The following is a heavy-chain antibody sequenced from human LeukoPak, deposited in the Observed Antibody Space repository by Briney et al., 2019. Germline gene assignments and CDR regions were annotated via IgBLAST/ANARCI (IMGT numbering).Heavy chain of an antibody. V-gene: IGHV1-69*04. Sequence: ASVKVSCKASGYTFTSYAISWVRQAPGQGLEWMGRIIPILGIANYAQKFQGRVTITADKSTSTAYMELSSLRSEDTAVYYCARPKSHDSSGYQTFDYWGQGTLVTVSS. D-gene: IGHD3-22*01. J-gene: IGHJ4*02. CDR3: ARPKSHDSSGYQTFDY. CDR1: GYTFTSYA. CDR2: IIPILGIA.